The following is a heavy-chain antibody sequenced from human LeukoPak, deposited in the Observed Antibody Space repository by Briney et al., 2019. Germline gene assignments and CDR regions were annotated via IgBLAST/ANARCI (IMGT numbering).Heavy chain of an antibody. V-gene: IGHV3-7*01. Sequence: PGGSLRLSCAGSGFTFRSYWMHWVRQAPGKGLEWVANIKQDGSEKYYVDSVKGRFTISGDNANDSVYLQMNSLRAEDTAVYYCARRYFDWFLGAGGSLDVWGQGTMVTVSS. CDR2: IKQDGSEK. D-gene: IGHD3-9*01. CDR1: GFTFRSYW. J-gene: IGHJ3*01. CDR3: ARRYFDWFLGAGGSLDV.